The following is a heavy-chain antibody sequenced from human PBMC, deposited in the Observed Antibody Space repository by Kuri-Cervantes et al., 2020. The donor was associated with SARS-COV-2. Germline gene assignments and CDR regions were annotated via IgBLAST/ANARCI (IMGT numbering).Heavy chain of an antibody. CDR2: IYYSGST. V-gene: IGHV4-30-4*01. J-gene: IGHJ3*02. CDR3: ARDANTADPHAFDS. Sequence: LSLSCPVSGGSNSRCGYYWRWIRQPPGKGLEWIGCIYYSGSTYYNPSLKSRVTISLDTSKNQFSLKLCSVTAADTAVYYCARDANTADPHAFDSWGQGTLVTVSS. CDR1: GGSNSRCGYY. D-gene: IGHD5-18*01.